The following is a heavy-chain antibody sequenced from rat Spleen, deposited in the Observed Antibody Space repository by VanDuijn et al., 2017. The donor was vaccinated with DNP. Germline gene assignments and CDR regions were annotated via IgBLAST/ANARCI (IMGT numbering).Heavy chain of an antibody. CDR1: GFTFSDHN. CDR2: ISYDGSST. CDR3: ERHRTISPYYYVMDA. V-gene: IGHV5-7*01. J-gene: IGHJ4*01. Sequence: EVQLVESGGGLVQPGRSLKLSCAASGFTFSDHNMAWVRQAPKKGLEWVATISYDGSSTYYRDSVKGRFTISRDNAQSTLYLQMDSLRFEDTSTYYCERHRTISPYYYVMDAWGQGASVTVSS.